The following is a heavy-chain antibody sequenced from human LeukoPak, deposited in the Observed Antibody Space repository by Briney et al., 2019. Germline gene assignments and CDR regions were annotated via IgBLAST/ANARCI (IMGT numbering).Heavy chain of an antibody. D-gene: IGHD4-17*01. Sequence: GGSLRLSCAASGFTFSSYAMSWVRQAPGKGLEWVSAISGSGASTYYADSVKGRFTISRDNAKNSLHLQMNSLRAEDTAVYYCARDLLYGDYVSGWFDPWGQGTLVTVSS. CDR2: ISGSGAST. J-gene: IGHJ5*02. CDR3: ARDLLYGDYVSGWFDP. V-gene: IGHV3-23*01. CDR1: GFTFSSYA.